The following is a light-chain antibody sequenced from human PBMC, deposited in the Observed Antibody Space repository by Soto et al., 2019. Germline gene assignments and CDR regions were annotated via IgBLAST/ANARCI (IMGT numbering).Light chain of an antibody. J-gene: IGKJ1*01. Sequence: DIQMTQSPSTLSATAGDRGTITCRASQSISSWLAWYQHKPGKAPKLLIYDASNLDSGVPSRFSGSGSGTEFSLTISNLQPDDGATYYCQQYENYWTFGQGTRVEIK. CDR3: QQYENYWT. CDR1: QSISSW. CDR2: DAS. V-gene: IGKV1-5*01.